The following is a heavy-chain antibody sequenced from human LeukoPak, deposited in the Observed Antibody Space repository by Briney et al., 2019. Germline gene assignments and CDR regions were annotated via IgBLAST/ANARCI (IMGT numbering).Heavy chain of an antibody. CDR1: GFTFDDYA. Sequence: AGGSLRLSCAASGFTFDDYAMHWVRQAPGKGLEWVSGISWNSGSIGYADSVKGRFTISGDNAKNSLYLQMNSLRAEDTALYYCARGGITIFGVVIISSRGRGAFDIWGQGTMVTVSS. J-gene: IGHJ3*02. CDR3: ARGGITIFGVVIISSRGRGAFDI. D-gene: IGHD3-3*01. CDR2: ISWNSGSI. V-gene: IGHV3-9*01.